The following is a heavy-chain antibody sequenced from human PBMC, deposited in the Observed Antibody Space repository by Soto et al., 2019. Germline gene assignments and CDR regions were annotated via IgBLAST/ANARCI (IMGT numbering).Heavy chain of an antibody. Sequence: ASVKVSCKVSGYTLTELSMHWVRQAPGKGLEWMGGFDPEDGETIYAQKFQGRVTMTEDTSTDTAYMELSSLRSEDTAVYYCAKDNNWNYEFDYWGQGNLVTVSS. D-gene: IGHD1-7*01. CDR1: GYTLTELS. V-gene: IGHV1-24*01. CDR3: AKDNNWNYEFDY. CDR2: FDPEDGET. J-gene: IGHJ4*02.